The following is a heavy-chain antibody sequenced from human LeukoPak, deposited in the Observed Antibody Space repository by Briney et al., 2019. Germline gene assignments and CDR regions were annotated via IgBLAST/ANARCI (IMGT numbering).Heavy chain of an antibody. CDR1: GFGFGNFA. CDR2: ISGISGSTT. V-gene: IGHV3-23*01. J-gene: IGHJ6*02. CDR3: AKNYGSDRWVPYGMDF. Sequence: GGSLTLSCAASGFGFGNFAGRWVRQAPGKGLEWVAAISGISGSTTIYAGSVKGRFTVSRDNSKSTLYLQMNSLRVEDTAVYHCAKNYGSDRWVPYGMDFWGQGTTVTVAS. D-gene: IGHD3-10*01.